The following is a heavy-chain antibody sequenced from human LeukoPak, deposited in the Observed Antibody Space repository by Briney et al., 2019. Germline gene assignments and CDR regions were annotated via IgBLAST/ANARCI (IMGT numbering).Heavy chain of an antibody. J-gene: IGHJ4*02. D-gene: IGHD5-18*01. CDR1: GFTFSSYW. CDR3: ARGYSSGYRIDY. Sequence: GGSLRLSCAASGFTFSSYWMHWVRQAPGRGLVWVSRINSDGSSTTYADSVKGRFTISRDNAKSTLYLQMNSLRAEDTAVYYCARGYSSGYRIDYWGQGTLVTVSS. V-gene: IGHV3-74*01. CDR2: INSDGSST.